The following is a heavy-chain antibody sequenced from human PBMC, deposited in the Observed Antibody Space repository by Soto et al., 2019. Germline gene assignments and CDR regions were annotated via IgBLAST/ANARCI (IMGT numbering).Heavy chain of an antibody. CDR3: TKDRERLGELSLLGYFDY. CDR2: ISYDGTNK. V-gene: IGHV3-30*04. J-gene: IGHJ4*02. CDR1: GFSFSRHT. D-gene: IGHD3-16*02. Sequence: QVQLEESGGGVVQPGRSLRLSCAASGFSFSRHTMNWIRQAPGKGLEWVASISYDGTNKYYADSVKGRFTISRDNSKNTMSVQMDSLRAEDTAVYYCTKDRERLGELSLLGYFDYWGQGTLVTVSS.